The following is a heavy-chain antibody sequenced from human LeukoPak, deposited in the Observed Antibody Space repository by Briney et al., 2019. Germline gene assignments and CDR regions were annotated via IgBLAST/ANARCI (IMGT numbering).Heavy chain of an antibody. D-gene: IGHD3-10*01. V-gene: IGHV4-34*01. CDR1: GGSFSSHY. CDR2: INPSGST. Sequence: SETLSLTCAVYGGSFSSHYWSWIRQPPGKGLEWIGEINPSGSTNYNPSLKSRVTISVDTSKNQFSLKLTSVTAADTAVYYCARGFGGDSDYWGQGTLVTVSS. CDR3: ARGFGGDSDY. J-gene: IGHJ4*02.